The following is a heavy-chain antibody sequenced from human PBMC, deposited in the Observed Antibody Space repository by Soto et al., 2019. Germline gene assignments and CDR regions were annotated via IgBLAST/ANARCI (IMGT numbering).Heavy chain of an antibody. V-gene: IGHV3-30*18. CDR3: AKALVDTAMVFGYGMDV. CDR1: GFTFSSYG. Sequence: RRLSCAASGFTFSSYGMHWVRQAPGKGLEWVAVISYDGSNKYYADSVKGRFTISRDNSKNTLYLQMNSLRAEDTTVYYCAKALVDTAMVFGYGMDVWGQGTTVTVSS. D-gene: IGHD5-18*01. CDR2: ISYDGSNK. J-gene: IGHJ6*02.